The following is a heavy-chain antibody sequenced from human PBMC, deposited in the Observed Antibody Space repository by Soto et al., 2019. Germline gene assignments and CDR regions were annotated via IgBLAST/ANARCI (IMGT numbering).Heavy chain of an antibody. CDR2: LNPRDGST. CDR1: GYTFVNYY. Sequence: QMQLVQSGPEVRKPGASLKVSCKASGYTFVNYYLHWVRQAPGQGLEWMGILNPRDGSTSAAQKFHGRVTMTSDTSTSAVYMEMSSLRSEDTAVYYCALQRGSTTRGYGLDVWGQGTTVTVSS. D-gene: IGHD1-26*01. V-gene: IGHV1-46*01. J-gene: IGHJ6*02. CDR3: ALQRGSTTRGYGLDV.